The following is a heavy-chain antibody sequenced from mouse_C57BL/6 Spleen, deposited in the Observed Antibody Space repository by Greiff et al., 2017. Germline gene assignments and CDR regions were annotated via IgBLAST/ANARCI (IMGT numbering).Heavy chain of an antibody. V-gene: IGHV1-81*01. CDR3: ARAKGYDGYTVPSYFDY. D-gene: IGHD2-3*01. CDR1: GYTFTSYG. Sequence: QVQLQQSGAELARPGASVKLSCKASGYTFTSYGISWVKQRTGQGLEWIGEIYPRSGNTYYNEKFKGKATLTADKSSSTAYMELRSLTSEDSAVYFCARAKGYDGYTVPSYFDYWGQGTTLTVSS. CDR2: IYPRSGNT. J-gene: IGHJ2*01.